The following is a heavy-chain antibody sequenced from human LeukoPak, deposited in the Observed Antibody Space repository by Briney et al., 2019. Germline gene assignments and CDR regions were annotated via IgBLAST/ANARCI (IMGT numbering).Heavy chain of an antibody. D-gene: IGHD6-13*01. CDR2: ISSSGSTI. V-gene: IGHV3-48*03. CDR3: AKGVRQHLVGEMDY. J-gene: IGHJ4*02. CDR1: GFTFSSCE. Sequence: PGGSLRLSCAASGFTFSSCEMNWVRQAPGKGLEWVSYISSSGSTIYYADSVKGRFTISRDNSKNTLYLQMNSLRAEDTAVYYCAKGVRQHLVGEMDYWGQGTLVTVSS.